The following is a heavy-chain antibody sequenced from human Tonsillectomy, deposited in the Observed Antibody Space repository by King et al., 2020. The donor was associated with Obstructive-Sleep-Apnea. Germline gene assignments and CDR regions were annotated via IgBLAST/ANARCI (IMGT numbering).Heavy chain of an antibody. Sequence: QLVHSGGGVFQPGGSLRLSCSACGFTFSSYGMHWVPLVPGKGLEWVTFILDVGSNKYYADSVKGRFPIARDNSKKTLSLQMNSLRAEDTAVYYCARARSVAHPNDYWGQGTLVTVSS. CDR1: GFTFSSYG. CDR3: ARARSVAHPNDY. CDR2: ILDVGSNK. D-gene: IGHD6-19*01. V-gene: IGHV3-30*02. J-gene: IGHJ4*02.